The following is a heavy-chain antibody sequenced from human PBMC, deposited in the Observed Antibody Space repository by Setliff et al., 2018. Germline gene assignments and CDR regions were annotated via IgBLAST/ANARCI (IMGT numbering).Heavy chain of an antibody. Sequence: SETLSLTCTVSGGPISSYFWSWIRQPPGKGLEWIGYISHLGITSYNPSLKSRVTMSGDTSKNQFSLKLSSVTAADTAVYYCARARGVLSFRGTFEGVIAYDYWGQGTLVTVSS. V-gene: IGHV4-59*12. CDR3: ARARGVLSFRGTFEGVIAYDY. CDR2: ISHLGIT. CDR1: GGPISSYF. J-gene: IGHJ4*02. D-gene: IGHD3-16*02.